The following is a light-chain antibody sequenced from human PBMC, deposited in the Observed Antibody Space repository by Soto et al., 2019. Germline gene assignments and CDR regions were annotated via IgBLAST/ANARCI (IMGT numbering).Light chain of an antibody. CDR3: QQLHSYPIT. V-gene: IGKV1-9*01. J-gene: IGKJ5*01. Sequence: IEVTQNTSFLSASVGGRVTISCRASQAMNTYIAWYQQRPGAAPKLLVYGASTLYTGVPSRFSGSESGAVFTLTISSLQPEDFAPYYCQQLHSYPITFGQGRLLEIK. CDR1: QAMNTY. CDR2: GAS.